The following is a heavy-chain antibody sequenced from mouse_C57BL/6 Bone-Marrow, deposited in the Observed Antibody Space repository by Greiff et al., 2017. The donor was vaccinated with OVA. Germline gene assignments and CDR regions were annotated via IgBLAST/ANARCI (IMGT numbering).Heavy chain of an antibody. J-gene: IGHJ3*01. D-gene: IGHD4-1*01. CDR2: ISDGGSYT. CDR3: ARAGLGPWFAY. V-gene: IGHV5-4*01. CDR1: GFTFSSYA. Sequence: EVHLVESGGGLVKPGGSLKLSCAASGFTFSSYAMSWVRQTPEQRLEWVATISDGGSYTYYPDNVKGRFTISRDNAKNNLYLQMSHLKSEDTAMYYCARAGLGPWFAYWGQGTLVTVSA.